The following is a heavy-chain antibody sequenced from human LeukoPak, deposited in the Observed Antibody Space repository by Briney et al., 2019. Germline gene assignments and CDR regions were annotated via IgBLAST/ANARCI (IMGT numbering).Heavy chain of an antibody. Sequence: GGSLRLSCAASGFTFSSHAMSWVRQAPGKGLEWASAISGSGGSTYYADSVKGRFTVSRDKSKNTLYLQMNSLRAEDTAVYYCAKGLAVAGHFDYWGQGTLVTVAS. CDR2: ISGSGGST. CDR3: AKGLAVAGHFDY. D-gene: IGHD6-19*01. J-gene: IGHJ4*02. V-gene: IGHV3-23*01. CDR1: GFTFSSHA.